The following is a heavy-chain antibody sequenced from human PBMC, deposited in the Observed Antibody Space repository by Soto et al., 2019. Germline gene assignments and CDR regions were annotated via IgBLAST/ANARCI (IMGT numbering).Heavy chain of an antibody. CDR2: IYWDDDK. J-gene: IGHJ4*02. CDR3: AHTISSGWYGTF. V-gene: IGHV2-5*02. D-gene: IGHD6-19*01. CDR1: GFSLSTSGVG. Sequence: QITLKESGPTLVKPTQTLTLTCTFSGFSLSTSGVGVGWIRQPPGKALEWLALIYWDDDKRYSPSLKSRLTITKDTSKNQVVLTMTNMDLVDTATYYCAHTISSGWYGTFWGQGTLVTVSS.